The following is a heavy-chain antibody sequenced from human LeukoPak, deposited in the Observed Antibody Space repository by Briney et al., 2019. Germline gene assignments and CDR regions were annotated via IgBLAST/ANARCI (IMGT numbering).Heavy chain of an antibody. CDR2: ISAYNGNT. CDR3: AREDCSGGSCPYYYYYGMDV. V-gene: IGHV1-18*01. J-gene: IGHJ6*02. Sequence: ASVKVSCKASGYTFTSYGISWVRQAPGQALEWMGWISAYNGNTNYAQKLQGRVTMTTDTSTSTAYMELRSLRSDDTAVYYCAREDCSGGSCPYYYYYGMDVWGQGTTVTVSS. D-gene: IGHD2-15*01. CDR1: GYTFTSYG.